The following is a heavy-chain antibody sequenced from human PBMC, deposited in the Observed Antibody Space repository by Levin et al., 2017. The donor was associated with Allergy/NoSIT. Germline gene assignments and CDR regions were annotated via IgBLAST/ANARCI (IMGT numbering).Heavy chain of an antibody. CDR3: AKSSGFRDAFDI. Sequence: ASETLSLICTVSGDSISSSTYYWGWIRQPPGKGLEWIGSIFYSGTTYYNPSLKSRVSISEDTSKNQFSLKLTSVTAADTSIYYCAKSSGFRDAFDIWGHGTMVTVSS. CDR1: GDSISSSTYY. V-gene: IGHV4-39*01. CDR2: IFYSGTT. J-gene: IGHJ3*02. D-gene: IGHD3-22*01.